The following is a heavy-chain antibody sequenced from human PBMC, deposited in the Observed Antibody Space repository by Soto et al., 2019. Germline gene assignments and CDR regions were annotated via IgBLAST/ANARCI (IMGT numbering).Heavy chain of an antibody. V-gene: IGHV4-59*01. CDR1: GGSISGYS. CDR3: ARGIETAGRTALVY. J-gene: IGHJ1*01. D-gene: IGHD2-21*02. CDR2: FFYTGST. Sequence: QVQLQESGPELVKPSETLSLTYNVSGGSISGYSWTWIRQTPGKGLEWIGYFFYTGSTNCNPSLKSRLTISVDTSKNQFSLRLSSVTAADTAVYYCARGIETAGRTALVYWGQGTLVTVSS.